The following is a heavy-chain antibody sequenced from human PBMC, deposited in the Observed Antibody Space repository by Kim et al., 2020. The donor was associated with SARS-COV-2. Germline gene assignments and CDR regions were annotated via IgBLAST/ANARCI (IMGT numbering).Heavy chain of an antibody. CDR3: ARNRPGDEGFGANYYYYYGMDV. D-gene: IGHD3-10*01. Sequence: SVKVSCKASGGTFSSYAISWVRQAPGQGLEWMGGIIPIFGTANYAQKFQGRVTITADESTSTAYMELSSLRSEDTAVYYCARNRPGDEGFGANYYYYYGMDVWGQGTTVTVSS. J-gene: IGHJ6*02. CDR2: IIPIFGTA. CDR1: GGTFSSYA. V-gene: IGHV1-69*13.